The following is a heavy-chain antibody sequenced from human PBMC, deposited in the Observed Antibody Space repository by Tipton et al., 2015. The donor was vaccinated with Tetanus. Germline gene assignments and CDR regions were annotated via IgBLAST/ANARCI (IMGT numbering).Heavy chain of an antibody. D-gene: IGHD3-3*01. J-gene: IGHJ5*02. CDR2: VFYRGST. Sequence: TLSLTCTVSGGSISSGSSYWSWVRQPPGKKLEWLGYVFYRGSTNYNPSFKSRVTISVDTSKNQFSLKLSSVTATDTAVYYCAAQIIPTDRGGWFDPWGQGTLVTVSS. V-gene: IGHV4-61*01. CDR3: AAQIIPTDRGGWFDP. CDR1: GGSISSGSSY.